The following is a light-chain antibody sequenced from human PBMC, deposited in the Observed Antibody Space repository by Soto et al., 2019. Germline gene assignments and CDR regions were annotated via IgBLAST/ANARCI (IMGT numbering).Light chain of an antibody. J-gene: IGKJ4*01. V-gene: IGKV3-11*01. CDR1: QSISIY. CDR3: QQRLSWPLT. CDR2: DAS. Sequence: EMVMTQSPATLSLSPGERATLSCRASQSISIYLAWYQQKPGQAPRLLIYDASSRATGIPVRFSGSGSGTDFTLTISRLEPEDFAVYYCQQRLSWPLTFGGGTKVDI.